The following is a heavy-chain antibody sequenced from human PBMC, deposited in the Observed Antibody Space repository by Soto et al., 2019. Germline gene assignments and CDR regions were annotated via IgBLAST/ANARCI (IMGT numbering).Heavy chain of an antibody. CDR2: ISAYNGNT. D-gene: IGHD2-8*01. V-gene: IGHV1-18*01. Sequence: ASVKVSCKASGYTFTSYGISWVRQAPGQGLEWMGWISAYNGNTNYAQKLQGRVTMTTDTSTSTACMELRSLRSDDTAVYYCARHCSDVGCMVYATHYFDYWGPGTLVTVSS. J-gene: IGHJ4*02. CDR1: GYTFTSYG. CDR3: ARHCSDVGCMVYATHYFDY.